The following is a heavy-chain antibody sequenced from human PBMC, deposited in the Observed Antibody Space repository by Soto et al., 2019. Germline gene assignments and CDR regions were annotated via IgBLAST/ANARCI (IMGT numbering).Heavy chain of an antibody. CDR1: GNTVSSIY. Sequence: PVGSLRLSFAVSGNTVSSIYMNCVRQAPGRGIEWVSVIYSEGTTYYADSVKGLFAISRDNSKNTLYLQMNSLRAEDTAVYYCARDPLGYSYGLYYNYGMDVWGQGTTVTVSS. CDR3: ARDPLGYSYGLYYNYGMDV. CDR2: IYSEGTT. J-gene: IGHJ6*02. D-gene: IGHD5-18*01. V-gene: IGHV3-53*01.